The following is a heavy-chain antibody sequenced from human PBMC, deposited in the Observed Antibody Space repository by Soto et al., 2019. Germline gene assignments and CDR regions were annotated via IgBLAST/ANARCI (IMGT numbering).Heavy chain of an antibody. CDR1: GFIFSRFY. J-gene: IGHJ4*02. CDR2: ISGSGSST. D-gene: IGHD7-27*01. CDR3: ARGLGTGVDF. V-gene: IGHV3-23*01. Sequence: EVQLLDSGGGLERPGGSLRLSCVTSGFIFSRFYMTWVRQAPGKGLQWVSTISGSGSSTYYTDSVQGRFTISRDNAKNTVYLQLTSLRAEDTAVYYCARGLGTGVDFWGQGTRVTVSS.